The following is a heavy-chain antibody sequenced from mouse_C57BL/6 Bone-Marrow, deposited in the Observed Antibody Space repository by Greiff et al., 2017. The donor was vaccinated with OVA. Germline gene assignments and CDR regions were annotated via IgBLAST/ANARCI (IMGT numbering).Heavy chain of an antibody. CDR3: ARRATVVATSDYYAMDY. CDR1: GYTFTSYW. D-gene: IGHD1-1*01. CDR2: IYPSDSET. J-gene: IGHJ4*01. V-gene: IGHV1-61*01. Sequence: QVQLQQPGAELVRPGSSVKLSCKASGYTFTSYWMDWVKQRPGQGLEWIGNIYPSDSETHYNQKFKDKATLTVDKSSSTAYMQLSSLTSEDSAVYYCARRATVVATSDYYAMDYWGQGTSVTVSS.